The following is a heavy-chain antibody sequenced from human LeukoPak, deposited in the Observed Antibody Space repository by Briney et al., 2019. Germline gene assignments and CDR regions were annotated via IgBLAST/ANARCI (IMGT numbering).Heavy chain of an antibody. V-gene: IGHV1-69*01. CDR2: IIPIFGTA. CDR3: AREGPLTGIVATIRPGFDY. CDR1: GGTFSSYA. J-gene: IGHJ4*02. D-gene: IGHD5-12*01. Sequence: SVKVSCKASGGTFSSYAISWVRQAPGQGLEWMGGIIPIFGTANYAQKFQGRVTITADESTSTAYMELSSLRSEDTAVYYCAREGPLTGIVATIRPGFDYWGQGTLVTVSS.